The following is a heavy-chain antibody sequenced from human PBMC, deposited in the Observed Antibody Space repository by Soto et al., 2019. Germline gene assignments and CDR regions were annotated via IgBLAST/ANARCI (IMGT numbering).Heavy chain of an antibody. J-gene: IGHJ4*01. Sequence: LRLSCAASGFTFSNAWINWVRQARGKGLEWVGRIKSKTDGGTTDYAEPVKGRFAISRDDSNNMVYLQMNSLKIEDTAVYYCTTDSYSTIIIVRFDYWGHGTLVTVSS. CDR3: TTDSYSTIIIVRFDY. CDR2: IKSKTDGGTT. D-gene: IGHD3-22*01. V-gene: IGHV3-15*07. CDR1: GFTFSNAW.